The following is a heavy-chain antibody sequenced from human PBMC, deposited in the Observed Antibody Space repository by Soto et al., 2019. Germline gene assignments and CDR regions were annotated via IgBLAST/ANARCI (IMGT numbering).Heavy chain of an antibody. D-gene: IGHD2-15*01. V-gene: IGHV4-34*01. Sequence: SETLSLTCAVYGGSFSGYYWSWIRQPPGKGLEWIGEINHSGSTNYNPSLKSRVTISVDTSKNQFSLKLSSVTAADTAVYYCARATPVVAASWFDPWGQGTLVTVSS. CDR3: ARATPVVAASWFDP. CDR1: GGSFSGYY. CDR2: INHSGST. J-gene: IGHJ5*02.